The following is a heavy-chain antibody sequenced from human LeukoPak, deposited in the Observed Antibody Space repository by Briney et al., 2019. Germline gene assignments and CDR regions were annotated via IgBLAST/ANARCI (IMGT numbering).Heavy chain of an antibody. V-gene: IGHV3-23*01. CDR2: IRGSDSST. J-gene: IGHJ4*02. CDR3: ARQVGAVTPYFDY. Sequence: QPGGSLRLSCVVSGFTFSSYAMSWVRQAPGKGLGWVSSIRGSDSSTYYTDSVKGRFTISRDNSKTTLYLHMNSLRAEDTAVYYCARQVGAVTPYFDYWGQGTLVTVSS. CDR1: GFTFSSYA. D-gene: IGHD1-26*01.